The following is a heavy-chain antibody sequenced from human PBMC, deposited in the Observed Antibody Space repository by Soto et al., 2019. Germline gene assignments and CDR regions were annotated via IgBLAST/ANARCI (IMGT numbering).Heavy chain of an antibody. J-gene: IGHJ5*02. CDR1: GRSFSSGGYY. Sequence: PSETLSLTCTVSGRSFSSGGYYWTWVLQHPGRGLEWIGYIYHIGSPYYNPSLESRVTISLDTSKNQFSLNLTSVTAADTAIYYCVRDRALDSSGHWFDTWGQGTLVTVS. CDR2: IYHIGSP. V-gene: IGHV4-31*03. D-gene: IGHD6-19*01. CDR3: VRDRALDSSGHWFDT.